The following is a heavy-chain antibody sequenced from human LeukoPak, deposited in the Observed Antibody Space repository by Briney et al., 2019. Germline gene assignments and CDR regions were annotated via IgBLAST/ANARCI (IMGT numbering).Heavy chain of an antibody. V-gene: IGHV4-34*01. J-gene: IGHJ6*03. CDR1: GGSFSGDY. D-gene: IGHD3-10*01. Sequence: SETLSLTCAVYGGSFSGDYWTWIRQPPGKGLEWIGEINHSGSTNYNPSLKSRVTISVDTSKNQLSLKLSSVTAADTAVYYCARDFPTMVRGVIITDYYYYYYMDVWGKGTTVTISS. CDR3: ARDFPTMVRGVIITDYYYYYYMDV. CDR2: INHSGST.